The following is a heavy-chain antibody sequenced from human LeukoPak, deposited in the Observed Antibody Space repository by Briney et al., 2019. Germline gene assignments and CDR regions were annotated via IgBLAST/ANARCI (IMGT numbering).Heavy chain of an antibody. CDR3: ATSDIVATSFGD. D-gene: IGHD5-12*01. CDR1: GYSFTSYW. Sequence: GESLKISCKGSGYSFTSYWISWVRQMPGKGLEWMGRIDPSDSYTNYSPSFQGHVIISADKSISTAYLQWSSLKASDTAMYYCATSDIVATSFGDWGQGTLVTVSS. J-gene: IGHJ4*02. V-gene: IGHV5-10-1*01. CDR2: IDPSDSYT.